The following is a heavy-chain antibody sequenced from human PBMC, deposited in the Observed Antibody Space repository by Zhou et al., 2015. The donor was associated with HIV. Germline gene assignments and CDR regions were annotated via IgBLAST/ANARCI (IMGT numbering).Heavy chain of an antibody. J-gene: IGHJ6*03. CDR3: ARIRPIFGVTTMGYYYYYMDV. Sequence: QVQLVQSGAEVKKPGSSVKVSCKASGGTFSSYAISWVRQAPGQGLEWMGGIIPIFGTANYAQKFQGRVTITADESTSTAYMELSSLRSEDTAVYYCARIRPIFGVTTMGYYYYYMDVWGKGTTVTVSS. V-gene: IGHV1-69*01. D-gene: IGHD3-3*02. CDR2: IIPIFGTA. CDR1: GGTFSSYA.